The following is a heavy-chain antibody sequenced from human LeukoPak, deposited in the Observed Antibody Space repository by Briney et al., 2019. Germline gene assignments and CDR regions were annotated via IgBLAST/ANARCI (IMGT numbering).Heavy chain of an antibody. D-gene: IGHD2-2*01. CDR1: GGSFSGYY. CDR3: ARGPRAYCRSTSCYPYYYYYYYMDV. V-gene: IGHV4-34*01. Sequence: KPSETLSLTCAVYGGSFSGYYWSWIRQPPGKGLEWIGEINHSGSTNYNPSLKSRVTISVDTSKNQFSLKLSSVTAADTAVYYCARGPRAYCRSTSCYPYYYYYYYMDVWGKGTTVTVSS. CDR2: INHSGST. J-gene: IGHJ6*03.